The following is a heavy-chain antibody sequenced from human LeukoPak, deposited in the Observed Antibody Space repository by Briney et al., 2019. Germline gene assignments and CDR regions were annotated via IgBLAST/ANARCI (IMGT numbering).Heavy chain of an antibody. CDR3: GRLSPDD. CDR2: IEGTDTT. J-gene: IGHJ4*02. Sequence: GGSLRLSGAASGFTFSSYAMSWVRQAPGKGLEWVSAIEGTDTTHYPDFVKGRFTISRDNSKNTLYLQMNSLRAEDTALYYCGRLSPDDWGQGTLVTVSS. V-gene: IGHV3-23*01. D-gene: IGHD2-21*02. CDR1: GFTFSSYA.